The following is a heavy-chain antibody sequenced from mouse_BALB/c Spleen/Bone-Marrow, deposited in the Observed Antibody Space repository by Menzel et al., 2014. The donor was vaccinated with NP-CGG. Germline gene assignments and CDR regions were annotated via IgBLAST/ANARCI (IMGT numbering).Heavy chain of an antibody. CDR2: ISGGGSYT. J-gene: IGHJ3*01. Sequence: EVQVVESGGGLVKSGGSLKPSCAASGFTFSNYGMSWVRQTPEKRLEWVATISGGGSYTFYSDSVKGRFTISRDNAKNNLYLQLSSLRSEDTALYYCARHAYYDQTEVSFVYWGQGTLVTVSA. CDR1: GFTFSNYG. D-gene: IGHD2-4*01. V-gene: IGHV5-9-2*01. CDR3: ARHAYYDQTEVSFVY.